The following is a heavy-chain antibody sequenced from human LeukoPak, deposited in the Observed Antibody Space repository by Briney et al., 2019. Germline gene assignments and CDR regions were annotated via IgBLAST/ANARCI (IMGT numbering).Heavy chain of an antibody. D-gene: IGHD3-3*01. CDR3: ARGGYDFWSGSWFDP. J-gene: IGHJ5*02. V-gene: IGHV4-4*07. CDR1: GGSISSYY. Sequence: SETLSLTCTVSGGSISSYYWSWIRQPAGKGLEWIGRIYTSGSTNYNPSLKSRVTMSVGTSKNQFSLKLSSVTAADTAVYYCARGGYDFWSGSWFDPWGQGTLVTVSS. CDR2: IYTSGST.